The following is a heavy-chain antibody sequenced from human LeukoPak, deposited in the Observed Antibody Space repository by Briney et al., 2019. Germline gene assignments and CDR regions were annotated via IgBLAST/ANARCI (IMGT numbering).Heavy chain of an antibody. CDR1: GGSTSSGGYY. CDR3: ASLYDSSGYRDY. D-gene: IGHD3-22*01. CDR2: IYYSGST. V-gene: IGHV4-31*03. Sequence: PSETLSLTCTVSGGSTSSGGYYWSWIRQHPGKGLEWIGYIYYSGSTYYNPSLKSRVTISVDTSKNQFSLKLSSVTAADTAVYYCASLYDSSGYRDYWGQGTLVTVSS. J-gene: IGHJ4*02.